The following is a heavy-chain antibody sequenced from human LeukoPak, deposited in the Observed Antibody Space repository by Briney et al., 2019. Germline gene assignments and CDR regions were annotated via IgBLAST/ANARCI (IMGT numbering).Heavy chain of an antibody. CDR3: ATRIGGYAFEI. CDR2: IVSSGST. J-gene: IGHJ3*02. V-gene: IGHV4-61*02. Sequence: PSETLSLACTVSHVSIISGAYHWSWFRQPAGKGLEWVGRIVSSGSTNSNPSLKSRVTISLDTSKNQFSLDLISVTAADTAVYYCATRIGGYAFEIWLQATLVTVS. CDR1: HVSIISGAYH. D-gene: IGHD2-15*01.